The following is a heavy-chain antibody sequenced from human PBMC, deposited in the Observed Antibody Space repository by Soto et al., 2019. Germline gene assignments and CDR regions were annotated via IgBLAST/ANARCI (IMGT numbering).Heavy chain of an antibody. CDR1: GYTFSNYA. CDR3: ARSELERGEVGYYGMDV. V-gene: IGHV1-18*04. J-gene: IGHJ6*02. D-gene: IGHD3-16*01. Sequence: QVQLVQSGADLKKPGASVQVSCKTSGYTFSNYAINWVRHAPGQGLEWMGWISSYNSYNGDSKHARMPQERLTMTIVTSTATAYMELRSLRSDDTAVYYCARSELERGEVGYYGMDVWGQGTTVTVSS. CDR2: ISSYNSYNGDS.